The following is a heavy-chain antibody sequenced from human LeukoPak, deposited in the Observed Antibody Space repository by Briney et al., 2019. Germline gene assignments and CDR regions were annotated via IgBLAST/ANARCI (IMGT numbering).Heavy chain of an antibody. D-gene: IGHD2-15*01. CDR1: GFIFSSYS. CDR2: ISGGSSYI. CDR3: ARDSQTYCSGGRCSMFDY. V-gene: IGHV3-21*01. Sequence: GGSLRLSCAASGFIFSSYSMNWVRQAPGKGLEWVSSISGGSSYIYHADSVKGRFTISRHNAKKSLYLQMNSLRGEDTAVYYCARDSQTYCSGGRCSMFDYWGQGILVTVTS. J-gene: IGHJ4*02.